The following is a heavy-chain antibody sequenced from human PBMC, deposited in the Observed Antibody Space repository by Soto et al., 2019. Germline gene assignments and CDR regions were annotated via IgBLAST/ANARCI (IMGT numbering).Heavy chain of an antibody. J-gene: IGHJ4*02. Sequence: PGGSLRLSCAASGFTFSTYVMSWVRQAPGKGLEWVSSIGGGGATFYADSVKGRFTISRDNSKNTMYLQMNSLRAEDTAVDYCASYHGGYSYGCYFDYWGQGALVTVS. CDR3: ASYHGGYSYGCYFDY. V-gene: IGHV3-23*01. CDR1: GFTFSTYV. CDR2: IGGGGAT. D-gene: IGHD5-18*01.